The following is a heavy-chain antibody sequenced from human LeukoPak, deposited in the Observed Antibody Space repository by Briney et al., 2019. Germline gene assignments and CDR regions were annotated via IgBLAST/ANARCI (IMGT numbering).Heavy chain of an antibody. Sequence: GGSLRLSCAASGFTFSGYSMTWIRQAPGKGLEWVSYISSSSSYTNYADSVKGRFTISRDNAKNSLYLQMNSLRAEDTAVYYCARRQGASGSYYHLDYWGQGTLVTVSS. J-gene: IGHJ4*02. D-gene: IGHD1-26*01. CDR2: ISSSSSYT. CDR1: GFTFSGYS. V-gene: IGHV3-11*06. CDR3: ARRQGASGSYYHLDY.